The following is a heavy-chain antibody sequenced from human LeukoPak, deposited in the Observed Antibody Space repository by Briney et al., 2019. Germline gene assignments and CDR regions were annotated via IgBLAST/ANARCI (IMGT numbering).Heavy chain of an antibody. CDR2: ISWNSGSI. V-gene: IGHV3-9*01. CDR1: GFNVSSYA. D-gene: IGHD3-10*01. CDR3: AKEAGTGYFDY. J-gene: IGHJ4*02. Sequence: GGSLRLSCAASGFNVSSYAMSWVRQAPGKGLEWVSGISWNSGSIGYADSVKGRFTISRDNAKNSLYLQMNSLRAEDTALYYCAKEAGTGYFDYWGQGTLVTVSS.